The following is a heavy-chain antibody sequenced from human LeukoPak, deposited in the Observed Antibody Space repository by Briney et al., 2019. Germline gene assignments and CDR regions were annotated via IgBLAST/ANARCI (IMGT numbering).Heavy chain of an antibody. J-gene: IGHJ4*02. CDR1: GFTFDDYT. V-gene: IGHV3-30-3*01. CDR2: ISYDGSNK. D-gene: IGHD1-26*01. Sequence: GGSLRLSCAVSGFTFDDYTMNWVRQAPGKGLEWVAVISYDGSNKYYADSVKGRFTISRDNSKNTLYLQMNSLRAEDTAVYYCARVIVGATTGPLDYWGQGTLVTVSS. CDR3: ARVIVGATTGPLDY.